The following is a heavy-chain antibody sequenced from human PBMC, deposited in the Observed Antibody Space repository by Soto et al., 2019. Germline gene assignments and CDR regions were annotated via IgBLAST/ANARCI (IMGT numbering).Heavy chain of an antibody. V-gene: IGHV3-48*01. CDR3: TRDHGYGYGMDV. CDR2: ITKSSKTI. CDR1: GFTFSTYS. Sequence: PVGSLRLSCAASGFTFSTYSMNWVRQAPGKGLEWISYITKSSKTIYYADSVKGRFTISRDNAKNSLYLQMNSLRAEDTAVYYCTRDHGYGYGMDVWGQGTTVTVSS. D-gene: IGHD5-12*01. J-gene: IGHJ6*02.